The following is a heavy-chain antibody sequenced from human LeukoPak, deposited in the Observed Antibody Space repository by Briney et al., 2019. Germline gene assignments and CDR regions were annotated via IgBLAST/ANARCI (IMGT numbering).Heavy chain of an antibody. CDR1: GGSISSSIYY. CDR2: IYYSGST. CDR3: ARLGITMVRGVPYNWFDP. D-gene: IGHD3-10*01. Sequence: PSETLSLTCTVSGGSISSSIYYWGWIRQPPGKGLEWIGSIYYSGSTYYNPSLKSRVTISVDTSKNQFSLKLSSVTAADTAVYYCARLGITMVRGVPYNWFDPWGRGTLVTVSS. V-gene: IGHV4-39*01. J-gene: IGHJ5*02.